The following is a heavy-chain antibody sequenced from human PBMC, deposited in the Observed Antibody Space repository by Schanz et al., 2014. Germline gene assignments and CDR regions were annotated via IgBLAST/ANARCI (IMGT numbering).Heavy chain of an antibody. V-gene: IGHV3-30-3*01. J-gene: IGHJ4*02. D-gene: IGHD5-12*01. CDR2: ISNDGSIK. CDR3: ASPSGYSDYGTYFDF. CDR1: GFTFSSYA. Sequence: QVQLLQFWGGVVQPGRPLRLSCAASGFTFSSYAMHWVRQAPGKGLEWVALISNDGSIKYYADSVEGRFTISRDNSRNTLYLQMNSLRTEDTAVYYCASPSGYSDYGTYFDFWGQGTLVTVSS.